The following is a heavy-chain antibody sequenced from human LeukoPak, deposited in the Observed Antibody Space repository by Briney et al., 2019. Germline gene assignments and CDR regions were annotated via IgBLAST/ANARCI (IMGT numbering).Heavy chain of an antibody. J-gene: IGHJ4*02. D-gene: IGHD1-26*01. V-gene: IGHV4-39*07. CDR2: IYYSGST. Sequence: SETLSLTCTVSGGSISSSSYYWGWIRQPPGKGLEWIGSIYYSGSTYYNPSLKSRVTISVDTSKNQFSLKLSSVTAADTAVYYCARGGGSLSSYFDYWGQGTLVTVSS. CDR1: GGSISSSSYY. CDR3: ARGGGSLSSYFDY.